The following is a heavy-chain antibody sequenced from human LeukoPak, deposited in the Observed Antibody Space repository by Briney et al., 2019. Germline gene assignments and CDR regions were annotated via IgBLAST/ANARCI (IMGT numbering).Heavy chain of an antibody. CDR1: GYTFTNYW. CDR2: IYPNNSDS. Sequence: GESLKISCKGSGYTFTNYWVGWVRQMPGKGLEWMGTIYPNNSDSRYNPSFRGQVTISVDRSITSAYLLWKSLKASDTAIYYCALSNEAFDSAGYFDYWGQGTLVTVSS. D-gene: IGHD3-22*01. CDR3: ALSNEAFDSAGYFDY. J-gene: IGHJ4*02. V-gene: IGHV5-51*01.